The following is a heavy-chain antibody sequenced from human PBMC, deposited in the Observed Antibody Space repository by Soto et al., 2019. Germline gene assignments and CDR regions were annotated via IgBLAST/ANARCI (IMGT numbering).Heavy chain of an antibody. Sequence: QVQLLQSGAEVKKRGASVIISCKASGYSFTFYYIYWVRQAPGQGLEWIGKINPDGGATTYAQTFQGRVAITSDASTGTVYLELSSLTSDDTAVYFCARGRRHTFWGQGTLVSVSS. V-gene: IGHV1-46*01. J-gene: IGHJ4*02. D-gene: IGHD2-2*02. CDR3: ARGRRHTF. CDR2: INPDGGAT. CDR1: GYSFTFYY.